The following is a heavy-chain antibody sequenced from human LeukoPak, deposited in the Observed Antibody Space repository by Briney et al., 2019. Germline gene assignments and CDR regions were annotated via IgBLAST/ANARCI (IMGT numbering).Heavy chain of an antibody. CDR3: ASFLVGADGANYYYYMDV. V-gene: IGHV3-30*03. CDR1: GFTFSSYG. J-gene: IGHJ6*03. CDR2: ISDDGSIK. Sequence: GGSLILSCAASGFTFSSYGMHRARQAPGEALEWVAVISDDGSIKYYADSVKGRFTISRDNSKNTLDLQMNSLRAEDTAVYYCASFLVGADGANYYYYMDVWGKGTTVTVSS. D-gene: IGHD1-26*01.